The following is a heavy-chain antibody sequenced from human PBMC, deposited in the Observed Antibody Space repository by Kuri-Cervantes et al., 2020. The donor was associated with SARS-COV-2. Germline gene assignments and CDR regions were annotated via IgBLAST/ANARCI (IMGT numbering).Heavy chain of an antibody. CDR1: GYTFTNND. J-gene: IGHJ6*03. V-gene: IGHV1-69*05. D-gene: IGHD4-11*01. Sequence: SVKVSCKASGYTFTNNDVNWLRQASGQGLEWMGGIIPIFGTANYAQKFQGRVTITTDESTSTAYMELSSLRSEDTAVYYCARDLLAAGLQKGGYYYYYIDVWGKGTTVTVSS. CDR2: IIPIFGTA. CDR3: ARDLLAAGLQKGGYYYYYIDV.